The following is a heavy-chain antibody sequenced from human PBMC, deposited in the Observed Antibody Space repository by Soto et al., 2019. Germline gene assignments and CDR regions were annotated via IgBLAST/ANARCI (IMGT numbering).Heavy chain of an antibody. Sequence: QLQLQESGPGLVKSSETLSLTCTVSGGSISNSYSWGWIRQPPGKGLEWIGSIFYSGSTYYNPSLQSRVAISVDTSKNQFSLKLSSVTAADTALYYCARLLILSGVPSISGAHWGQGTLVTVSS. D-gene: IGHD2-2*01. CDR2: IFYSGST. V-gene: IGHV4-39*01. J-gene: IGHJ4*02. CDR3: ARLLILSGVPSISGAH. CDR1: GGSISNSYS.